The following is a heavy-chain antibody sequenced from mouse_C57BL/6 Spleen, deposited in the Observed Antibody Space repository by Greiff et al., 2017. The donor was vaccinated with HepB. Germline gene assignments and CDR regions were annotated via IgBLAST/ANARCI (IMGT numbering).Heavy chain of an antibody. CDR1: GYTFTSYW. Sequence: QVHVKQPGAELVKPGASVKLSCKASGYTFTSYWMHWVKQRPGRGLEWIGRIDPNSGGTKYNEKFKSKATLTVDKPSSTAYMQLSSLTSEDSAVYYCARSGIYDGYPYWYFDVWGTGTTVTVSS. D-gene: IGHD2-3*01. CDR3: ARSGIYDGYPYWYFDV. V-gene: IGHV1-72*01. J-gene: IGHJ1*03. CDR2: IDPNSGGT.